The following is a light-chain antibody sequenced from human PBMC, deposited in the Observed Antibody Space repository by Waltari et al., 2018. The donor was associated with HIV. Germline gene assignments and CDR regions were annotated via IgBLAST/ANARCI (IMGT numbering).Light chain of an antibody. Sequence: QSALTQPASVSGSPGQSITISCTGSSNDAGVYNHVSWYQQHPGKAPRLMIYDVSTRPSGVSDRFSGSKSGDTASLTISGLQPEDEADYYCESYTSTSVWVFGGGTRLTVL. CDR3: ESYTSTSVWV. J-gene: IGLJ3*02. CDR2: DVS. V-gene: IGLV2-14*03. CDR1: SNDAGVYNH.